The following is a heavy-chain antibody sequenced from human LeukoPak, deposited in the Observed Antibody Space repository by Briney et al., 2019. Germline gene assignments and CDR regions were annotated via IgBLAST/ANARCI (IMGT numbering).Heavy chain of an antibody. CDR1: GFTFTEYY. CDR3: ARDLYTFDY. V-gene: IGHV1-2*02. J-gene: IGHJ4*02. D-gene: IGHD4-11*01. CDR2: INSNNGDT. Sequence: ASMKVSCKASGFTFTEYYVHWVRQAPGQGLEWVGWINSNNGDTNYAQKFQGRVTMTRDTSISTAYMELRRLRSDDTAVYYCARDLYTFDYWGQGALVTVSS.